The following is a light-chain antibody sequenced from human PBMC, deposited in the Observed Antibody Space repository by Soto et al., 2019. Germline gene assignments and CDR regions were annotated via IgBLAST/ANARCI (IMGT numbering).Light chain of an antibody. V-gene: IGKV1-6*01. J-gene: IGKJ1*01. CDR2: AAS. CDR1: QGIRID. CDR3: LQEYNFTWT. Sequence: AIPRTQSPSSLSASVGDRVTITSRASQGIRIDLGWYQQKPGKAPKLLIYAASTLQTGVPSRFSGSGSGTDFNLTISRLQPEEFATYYCLQEYNFTWTCGQGTKGDIK.